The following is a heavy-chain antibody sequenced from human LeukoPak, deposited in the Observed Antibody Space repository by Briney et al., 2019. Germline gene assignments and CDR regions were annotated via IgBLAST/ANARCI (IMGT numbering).Heavy chain of an antibody. V-gene: IGHV4-38-2*02. Sequence: SETLSLTCTVSGYSISSGYYWGWIRQPPGKGLEWIGYIYTSGSTNYNPSLKSRVTISVDTSKNQFSLKLSSVTAADTAVYYCARQLRYFDWEAYYYMDVWGKGTTVTVSS. CDR2: IYTSGST. D-gene: IGHD3-9*01. J-gene: IGHJ6*03. CDR3: ARQLRYFDWEAYYYMDV. CDR1: GYSISSGYY.